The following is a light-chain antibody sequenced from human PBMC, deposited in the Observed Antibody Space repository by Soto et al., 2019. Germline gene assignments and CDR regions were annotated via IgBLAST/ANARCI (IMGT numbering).Light chain of an antibody. J-gene: IGKJ1*01. Sequence: EIVLTQSPGTLSLSPGERATLSCRTSQSVSSSSLAWYQHKPGQAPRLLIYGASSRATGIPDRFSGSGSGTDFTLTISGLEPDDFAVYYCQQYASSPETFGQGTKVDIK. CDR3: QQYASSPET. CDR2: GAS. CDR1: QSVSSSS. V-gene: IGKV3-20*01.